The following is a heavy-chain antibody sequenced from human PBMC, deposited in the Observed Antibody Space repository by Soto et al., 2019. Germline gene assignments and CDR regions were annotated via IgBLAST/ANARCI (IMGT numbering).Heavy chain of an antibody. J-gene: IGHJ4*02. Sequence: ASVKVSCKASGYTFTGYYMHWVRQAPGQGLEWMGWINPNSGGTNYAQKFQGWVTMTRDTSISTAYMELSRLRSDDTAVYYCARINYSWSAGYFDYWGQGTLVTVSS. CDR1: GYTFTGYY. V-gene: IGHV1-2*04. CDR3: ARINYSWSAGYFDY. D-gene: IGHD6-13*01. CDR2: INPNSGGT.